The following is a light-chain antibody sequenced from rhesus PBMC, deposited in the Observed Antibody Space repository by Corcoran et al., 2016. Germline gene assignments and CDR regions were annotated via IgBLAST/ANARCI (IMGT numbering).Light chain of an antibody. Sequence: DIQMTQSPSSLSASVGDKVTITCRASQGISSWLAWYQPKTGKAPKLLIYAASRLQSGVPSRLSGSGDGTDYTLNIRSLQPEDFATDYCQQGYNTPSTFGPGTKLEIK. J-gene: IGKJ3*01. V-gene: IGKV1-18*01. CDR1: QGISSW. CDR3: QQGYNTPST. CDR2: AAS.